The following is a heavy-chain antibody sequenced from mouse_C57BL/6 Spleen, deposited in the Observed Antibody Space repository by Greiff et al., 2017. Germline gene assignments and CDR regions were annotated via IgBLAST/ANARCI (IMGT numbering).Heavy chain of an antibody. CDR2: IYPRDGST. D-gene: IGHD1-1*01. Sequence: QVQLKESGPELVKPGASVKLSCKASGYTFTSYDINWVKPRPGQGLEWIGWIYPRDGSTKYNEKFKGKATLTVDTSSSTAYMELHSLTSEDSAVYFCARSTVVATGNAMDYWGQGTSVTVSS. CDR3: ARSTVVATGNAMDY. J-gene: IGHJ4*01. V-gene: IGHV1-85*01. CDR1: GYTFTSYD.